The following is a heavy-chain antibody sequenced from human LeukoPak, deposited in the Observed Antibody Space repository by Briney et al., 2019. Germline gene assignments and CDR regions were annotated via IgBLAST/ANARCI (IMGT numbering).Heavy chain of an antibody. V-gene: IGHV4-61*02. CDR1: GGSITSSSYY. CDR2: IYTSGIT. CDR3: ARDERGWGDVNFDY. D-gene: IGHD6-19*01. Sequence: SETLSLTCTVSGGSITSSSYYWSWIRQPAGKGPEWIGRIYTSGITSYNPSLKSRVTISVDTSKNQFSLRLSSVTAADTAVYYCARDERGWGDVNFDYWGQGTLVTVSS. J-gene: IGHJ4*02.